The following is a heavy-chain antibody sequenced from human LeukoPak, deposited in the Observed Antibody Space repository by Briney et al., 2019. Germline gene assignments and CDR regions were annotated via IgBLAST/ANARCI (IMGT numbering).Heavy chain of an antibody. Sequence: GSLRLSCAASGFTFDDYAMHWVRQAPGKGLEWVSLISGDGGSTYYADSVKGRFTISRDNSKNSLYLQMNSLRTEDTALYYCAKDHKTGIAAADYFDYWGQGTLVTVSS. V-gene: IGHV3-43*02. J-gene: IGHJ4*02. CDR2: ISGDGGST. CDR3: AKDHKTGIAAADYFDY. D-gene: IGHD6-13*01. CDR1: GFTFDDYA.